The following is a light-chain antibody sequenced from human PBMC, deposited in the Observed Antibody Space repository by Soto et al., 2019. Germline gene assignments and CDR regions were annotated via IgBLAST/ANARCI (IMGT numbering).Light chain of an antibody. CDR2: GNS. CDR3: QSYDSRLSGWV. Sequence: QSVLTQPPSVSGAPGQGVTMSGTGSSSNIGAGYDVHWYQQLPGTAPKLLIYGNSNRPSGVPDRFSGSKSGTSASLAITGLQAEDEADYYCQSYDSRLSGWVFGGGTQLSVL. V-gene: IGLV1-40*01. CDR1: SSNIGAGYD. J-gene: IGLJ3*02.